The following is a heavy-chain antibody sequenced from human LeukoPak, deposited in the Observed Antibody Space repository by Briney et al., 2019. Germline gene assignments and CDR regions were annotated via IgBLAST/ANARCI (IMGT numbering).Heavy chain of an antibody. D-gene: IGHD6-19*01. V-gene: IGHV3-23*01. J-gene: IGHJ4*02. CDR3: AKVLYSSGWRYFDY. CDR1: GFTFSSYA. CDR2: ISGSDGGT. Sequence: GGSLRLSCAASGFTFSSYALSWVRQAPGKGLEWVSAISGSDGGTYYADSVKGRFTISRDLSKNTLYLQMNSLRAEDTAVYYCAKVLYSSGWRYFDYWGQGTLVTASS.